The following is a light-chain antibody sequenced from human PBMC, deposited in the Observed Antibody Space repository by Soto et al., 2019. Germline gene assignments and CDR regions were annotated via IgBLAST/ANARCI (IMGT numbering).Light chain of an antibody. J-gene: IGLJ1*01. CDR2: EVT. Sequence: QSVLTQPPSASGSPGQSVTISCTGTSSDVGGYDYVSWYQQRPGKAPKLLIHEVTKRPSGVPDRFSGSKSGTSASLAITGLQAEDEGDYYCQSYDSTLSARYVFGTGTKVTVL. CDR1: SSDVGGYDY. CDR3: QSYDSTLSARYV. V-gene: IGLV2-8*01.